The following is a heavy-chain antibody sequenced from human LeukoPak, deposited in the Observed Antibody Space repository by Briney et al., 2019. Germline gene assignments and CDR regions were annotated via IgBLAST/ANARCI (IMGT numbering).Heavy chain of an antibody. V-gene: IGHV4-4*09. D-gene: IGHD3-3*01. CDR1: GASISSYY. CDR3: ARHAIAYYDFWSGHHMDV. CDR2: IYTSGST. J-gene: IGHJ6*03. Sequence: SETLSLTCTVSGASISSYYWSWIRQPPGKGLEWIGYIYTSGSTNYNPSLKSRVTISVDTSKNQFSLKLSSVTAADTAVYYCARHAIAYYDFWSGHHMDVWGKGTTVTVSS.